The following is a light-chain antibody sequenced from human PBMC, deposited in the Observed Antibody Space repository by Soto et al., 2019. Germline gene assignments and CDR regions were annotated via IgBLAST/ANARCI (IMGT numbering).Light chain of an antibody. CDR1: QSIGTW. V-gene: IGKV1-5*03. Sequence: IQMSQTPSTLAASVGDRVTITCQASQSIGTWLACYKLKPGKATQLLIYKASNLESGVPSRFSGRGYETAFTLTINSLQPDEFATDDCQHYNDDLFTVGQGTKLEI. J-gene: IGKJ2*01. CDR2: KAS. CDR3: QHYNDDLFT.